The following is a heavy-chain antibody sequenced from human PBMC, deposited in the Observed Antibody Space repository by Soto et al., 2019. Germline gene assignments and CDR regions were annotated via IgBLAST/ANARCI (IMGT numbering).Heavy chain of an antibody. CDR2: ISSSGSTI. Sequence: PGESLKISCAASGFTFSDYYMSWIRQAPGKGLEWVSYISSSGSTIYYADSVKGRFTISRDNAKNSLYLQMNSLRAEDTAVYYCARDPYYYDSSGYFLVPGAFDIWGQGTMVTISS. D-gene: IGHD3-22*01. V-gene: IGHV3-11*01. CDR3: ARDPYYYDSSGYFLVPGAFDI. J-gene: IGHJ3*02. CDR1: GFTFSDYY.